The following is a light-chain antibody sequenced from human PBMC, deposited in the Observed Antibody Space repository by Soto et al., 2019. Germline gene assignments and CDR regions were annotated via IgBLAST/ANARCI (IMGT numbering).Light chain of an antibody. V-gene: IGKV3-20*01. Sequence: EIVLTQSPGTLSLSPGERATLSCRASQSVTSNYLAWYQQKPGQAPRLLIFGASSRATGIPDKFSGSGSGTDVSLTISRLEPDDFAVYYCQRYGGPSWTFGQGTRVEIK. CDR3: QRYGGPSWT. CDR2: GAS. J-gene: IGKJ1*01. CDR1: QSVTSNY.